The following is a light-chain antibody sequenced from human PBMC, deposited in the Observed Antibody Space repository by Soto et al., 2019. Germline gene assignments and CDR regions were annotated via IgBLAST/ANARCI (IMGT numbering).Light chain of an antibody. CDR1: QSVSTY. J-gene: IGKJ3*01. V-gene: IGKV1-39*01. Sequence: DIQMTQSPSSLSASVGDSVTITCRARQSVSTYLNWYQQKPGKAPKLLVYAASTLERGVPSRFSGSGSGTDFALTIRSLQPEDVATYYCQPSYSTPSTLGPGTKVDIK. CDR2: AAS. CDR3: QPSYSTPST.